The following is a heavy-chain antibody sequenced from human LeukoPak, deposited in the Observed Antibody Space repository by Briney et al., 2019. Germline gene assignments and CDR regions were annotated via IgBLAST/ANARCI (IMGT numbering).Heavy chain of an antibody. CDR3: AKDRLGYTYGYIDY. CDR2: ITWDGSVT. Sequence: GGSLRLSCAVSGFTFHDYAIHRVRQAPGKGLEWLSLITWDGSVTHYADSVKGRFTVSRDNGRNSLYLQMSSLRPEDTALYYCAKDRLGYTYGYIDYWGQGTLVTVSS. V-gene: IGHV3-43D*03. D-gene: IGHD5-18*01. J-gene: IGHJ4*02. CDR1: GFTFHDYA.